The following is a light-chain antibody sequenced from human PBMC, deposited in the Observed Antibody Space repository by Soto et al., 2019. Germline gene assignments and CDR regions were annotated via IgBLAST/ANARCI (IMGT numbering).Light chain of an antibody. J-gene: IGLJ1*01. CDR1: SSDIGRYDF. Sequence: QSALTQPPSVSGSPGQSITISCTGTSSDIGRYDFVSWYQQHPGKAPKLIIYEVSHRPSGISDRFSGSKSVNTASLTIFGLQAEDEADYYCSSYTSISTSCVFGTGTKLTVL. V-gene: IGLV2-14*01. CDR2: EVS. CDR3: SSYTSISTSCV.